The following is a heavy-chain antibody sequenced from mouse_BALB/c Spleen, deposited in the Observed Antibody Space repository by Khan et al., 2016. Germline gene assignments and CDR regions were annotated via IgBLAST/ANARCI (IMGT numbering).Heavy chain of an antibody. CDR1: GYSITSDYA. Sequence: VQLQQPGPGLVKPSQSLSLTCTVTGYSITSDYAWNWFRQFPGNKLEWMGYIGYSGSTSYNPSLKSRISITRDTSRNQFFLQLNSVTTEDTSTYYCARNLHDFGSSYWYFDVWGAGTTVTVSS. CDR3: ARNLHDFGSSYWYFDV. CDR2: IGYSGST. V-gene: IGHV3-2*02. J-gene: IGHJ1*01. D-gene: IGHD1-1*01.